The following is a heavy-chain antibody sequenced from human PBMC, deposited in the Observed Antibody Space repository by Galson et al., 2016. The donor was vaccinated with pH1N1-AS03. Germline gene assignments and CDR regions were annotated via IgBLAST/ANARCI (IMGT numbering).Heavy chain of an antibody. D-gene: IGHD3-10*01. Sequence: SLRLSCAASGFTFSSYAMSWVRQAPGKGLEWVSGISGSGSGDSTYYTDSVKGWFTISRDNSKNTLYLQMNSLRAEDTAVYYCAKAPTMVRGVRYGMDVWGQGTTVTVSS. J-gene: IGHJ6*02. V-gene: IGHV3-23*01. CDR2: ISGSGSGDST. CDR1: GFTFSSYA. CDR3: AKAPTMVRGVRYGMDV.